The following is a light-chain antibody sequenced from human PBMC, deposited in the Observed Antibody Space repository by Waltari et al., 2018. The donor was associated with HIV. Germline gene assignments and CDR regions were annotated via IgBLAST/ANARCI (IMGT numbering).Light chain of an antibody. CDR3: QAWDSSVV. CDR2: QDR. V-gene: IGLV3-1*01. Sequence: SYELTQPPSVSVSPGRTASITCPGDKLGGKYASWYQLKPGQSPVLVIFQDRQRPSGIPERFSGSNSGNTATLTISGTQAMDEADYYCQAWDSSVVFGGGTKLTVL. CDR1: KLGGKY. J-gene: IGLJ2*01.